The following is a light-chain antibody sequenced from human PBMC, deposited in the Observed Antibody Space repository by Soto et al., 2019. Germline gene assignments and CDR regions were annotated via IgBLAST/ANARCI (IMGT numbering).Light chain of an antibody. CDR3: QQYDACPLT. CDR1: PSVSDN. CDR2: GTS. Sequence: EIVMTQSPATLSVSPGERATLSCRASPSVSDNLAWYQQKHGQAPRLLIYGTSVRATGIPARFSGSGSGTEFALTISSLQSEDFALYFCQQYDACPLTFGGGTKVEIK. J-gene: IGKJ4*01. V-gene: IGKV3D-15*01.